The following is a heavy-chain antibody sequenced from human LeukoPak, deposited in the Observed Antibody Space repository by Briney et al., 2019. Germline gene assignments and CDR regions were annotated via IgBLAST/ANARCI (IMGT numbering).Heavy chain of an antibody. CDR3: AKGKSLSSGKYYFDY. D-gene: IGHD6-19*01. J-gene: IGHJ4*02. CDR2: ISGSGGST. V-gene: IGHV3-23*01. Sequence: GGSLRLSCAASGLTFSSYAMSWVRQAPGKGLEWVSAISGSGGSTYYADSVKGRFTISRDNSKNTLYLQMNSLRAEDTAVYYCAKGKSLSSGKYYFDYWGQGTLVTVSS. CDR1: GLTFSSYA.